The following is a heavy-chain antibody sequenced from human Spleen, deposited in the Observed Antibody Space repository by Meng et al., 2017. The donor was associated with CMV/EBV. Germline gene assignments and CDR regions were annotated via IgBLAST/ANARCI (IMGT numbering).Heavy chain of an antibody. V-gene: IGHV1-46*01. CDR2: INPDGETK. CDR1: GYSFITYY. J-gene: IGHJ3*02. Sequence: ASVKVSCKASGYSFITYYIHWVRQAPGQGLEWMGRINPDGETKTCAQKFQDRVTLTSDTSTSTVYMELSSLRSEDTAVYYCTRDLVGYDAFDIWGQGTMVTVSS. D-gene: IGHD3-22*01. CDR3: TRDLVGYDAFDI.